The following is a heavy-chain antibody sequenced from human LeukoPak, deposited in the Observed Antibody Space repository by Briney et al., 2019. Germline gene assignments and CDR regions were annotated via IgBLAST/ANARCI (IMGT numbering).Heavy chain of an antibody. CDR1: GYTFTGYY. CDR3: ARVKTGYYLR. CDR2: INPNSGGT. D-gene: IGHD3-9*01. J-gene: IGHJ4*02. V-gene: IGHV1-2*02. Sequence: GASVKVSCKASGYTFTGYYTHWVRQAPGQGLEWMGWINPNSGGTNYAQKFQGRVTMTRDTSISTAYMELSRLRSDDTAVYYCARVKTGYYLRWGQGTLVTVSS.